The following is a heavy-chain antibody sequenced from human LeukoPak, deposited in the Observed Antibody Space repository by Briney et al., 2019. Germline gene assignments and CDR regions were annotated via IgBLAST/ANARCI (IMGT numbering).Heavy chain of an antibody. CDR1: GFTFITYW. CDR2: INSDGTST. J-gene: IGHJ4*02. Sequence: GGSLRLSCAASGFTFITYWMHWVRQAPGKGLVWVSRINSDGTSTTYADSVKGRFTISRDNSKNTLYLQMNNLRAEDTAVYYCANGFDPDNWGQGTLVTVSS. CDR3: ANGFDPDN. V-gene: IGHV3-74*01. D-gene: IGHD3-9*01.